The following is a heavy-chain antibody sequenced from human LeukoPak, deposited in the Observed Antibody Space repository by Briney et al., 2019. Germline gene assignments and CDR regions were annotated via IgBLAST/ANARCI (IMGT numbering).Heavy chain of an antibody. J-gene: IGHJ4*02. CDR3: AKALFNYYDSSGYSHYFDY. D-gene: IGHD3-22*01. Sequence: GGSLRLSCAASGFTFSSYAMSWVRQAPGKGLEWVSAISGSGGSTYYADSVKGRFTISRDNSKNTLYLQMNSLRAEDTAVYYCAKALFNYYDSSGYSHYFDYWGQGTLVTVSS. V-gene: IGHV3-23*01. CDR1: GFTFSSYA. CDR2: ISGSGGST.